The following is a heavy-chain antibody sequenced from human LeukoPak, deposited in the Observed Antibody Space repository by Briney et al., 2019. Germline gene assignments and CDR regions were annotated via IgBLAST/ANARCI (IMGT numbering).Heavy chain of an antibody. Sequence: PSETLSLTCTVSGDSISSSSYYWGWIRQPPGKGLEWIGEINHSGSTNYNPSLKSRVAISVDTSKNQFSLKLSSVTAADTAVYYCARRTHYDYVWGSYRHTSMDYWGQGTLVTVSS. CDR2: INHSGST. CDR1: GDSISSSSYY. V-gene: IGHV4-39*07. CDR3: ARRTHYDYVWGSYRHTSMDY. J-gene: IGHJ4*02. D-gene: IGHD3-16*02.